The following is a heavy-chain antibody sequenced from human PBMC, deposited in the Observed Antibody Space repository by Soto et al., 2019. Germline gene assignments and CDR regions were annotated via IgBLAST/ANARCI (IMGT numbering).Heavy chain of an antibody. V-gene: IGHV3-23*01. D-gene: IGHD1-26*01. CDR2: ISGSGGNA. CDR1: GFTFSSYA. CDR3: AKDGASGSYPPYYYFGMDV. J-gene: IGHJ6*04. Sequence: GGSLRLSCAASGFTFSSYAMSWVRQAPGKGLEWVSTISGSGGNAYYADSVKGRFSISRDNSKNTLRLQMNSLRADDTAVYYCAKDGASGSYPPYYYFGMDVWGKGTTVTVSS.